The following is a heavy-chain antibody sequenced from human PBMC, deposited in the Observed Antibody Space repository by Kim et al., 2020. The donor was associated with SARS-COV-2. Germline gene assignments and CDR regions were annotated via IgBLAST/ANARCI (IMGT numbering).Heavy chain of an antibody. D-gene: IGHD3-10*01. CDR2: ISGSGGDT. Sequence: GGSLRLSCAASGFTFSSYAMSWVRQAPGKGLEWVSTISGSGGDTYYADSVKGRFTISRDNSKNTLYLQMNSLRAQDTAVYYCAKDRVVRGIMGAFASWGHGTLVTVSS. CDR3: AKDRVVRGIMGAFAS. V-gene: IGHV3-23*01. J-gene: IGHJ4*01. CDR1: GFTFSSYA.